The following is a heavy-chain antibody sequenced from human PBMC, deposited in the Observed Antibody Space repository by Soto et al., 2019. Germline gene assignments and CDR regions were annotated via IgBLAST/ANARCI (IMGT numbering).Heavy chain of an antibody. D-gene: IGHD3-16*02. J-gene: IGHJ4*02. Sequence: GESLKISCKGSGYSFTSYWISWVRQMPGKGLEWMGRIDPSDSYTNYSPSFQGHVTISADKSISTAYLQWSSLKASDTAMYYCARQPPAYDYVWGSYRLPYYWGQGTLVTAPQ. V-gene: IGHV5-10-1*01. CDR1: GYSFTSYW. CDR3: ARQPPAYDYVWGSYRLPYY. CDR2: IDPSDSYT.